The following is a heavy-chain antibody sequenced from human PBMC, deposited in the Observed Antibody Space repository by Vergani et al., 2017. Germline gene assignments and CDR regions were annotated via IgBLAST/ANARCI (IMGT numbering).Heavy chain of an antibody. CDR2: ISAYNGNT. CDR3: AKHAYYYGSGRGDY. J-gene: IGHJ4*02. CDR1: GGTFSSYA. V-gene: IGHV1-18*01. Sequence: QVQLVQSGAEVKKPGSSVKVSCKASGGTFSSYAISWVRQAPGQGLEWMGWISAYNGNTNYAQKLQGRVTMTTDTSTSTAYMELRSLRSDDTAVYYCAKHAYYYGSGRGDYWGQGTLVTVSS. D-gene: IGHD3-10*01.